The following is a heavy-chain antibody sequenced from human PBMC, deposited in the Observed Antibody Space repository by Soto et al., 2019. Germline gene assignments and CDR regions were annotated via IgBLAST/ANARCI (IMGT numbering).Heavy chain of an antibody. Sequence: QVQLVQSGAEVKKPGSSVKVSCKASGGTFSSYTISWVRQAPGQGLEWMGRIIPILGIANYAQKFQGRVTITADQSTSTAYMELSSLRSEDTAVYYCARETDGGNYEDYWGQGTLVTVSS. CDR3: ARETDGGNYEDY. D-gene: IGHD3-3*01. V-gene: IGHV1-69*08. J-gene: IGHJ4*02. CDR2: IIPILGIA. CDR1: GGTFSSYT.